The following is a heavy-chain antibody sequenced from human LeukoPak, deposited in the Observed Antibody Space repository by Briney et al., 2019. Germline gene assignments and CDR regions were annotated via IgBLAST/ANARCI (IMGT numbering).Heavy chain of an antibody. CDR3: ARETERYSSSWYTDNYFDY. Sequence: PSGTLSLTCAVSGGSISSSNWWSWVRQPPGKGLEWIGEIYHSGSTNYNPSLKSRVTISVDKSKNQFSLKLSSVTAADTAVYYCARETERYSSSWYTDNYFDYWGQGTLVTVSS. J-gene: IGHJ4*02. V-gene: IGHV4-4*02. CDR1: GGSISSSNW. D-gene: IGHD6-13*01. CDR2: IYHSGST.